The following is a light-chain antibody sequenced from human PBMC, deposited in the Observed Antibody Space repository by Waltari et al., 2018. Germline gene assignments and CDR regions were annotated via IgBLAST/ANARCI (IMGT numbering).Light chain of an antibody. CDR1: QSVLYSSNNKNY. J-gene: IGKJ3*01. CDR3: QQYYSTPFT. V-gene: IGKV4-1*01. CDR2: CAS. Sequence: DIVMTQSPDSLAVSLGERATINCKSSQSVLYSSNNKNYLAWYQQKPGQPAKLPIYCASTRESGVPDRFSGSGSGTDFTLTISSLQAEDVAVYYCQQYYSTPFTFGPGTKVDIK.